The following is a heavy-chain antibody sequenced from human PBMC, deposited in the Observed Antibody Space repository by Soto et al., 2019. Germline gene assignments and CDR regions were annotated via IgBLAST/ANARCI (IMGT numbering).Heavy chain of an antibody. D-gene: IGHD2-2*01. CDR2: TYYRSKWYY. V-gene: IGHV6-1*01. J-gene: IGHJ3*02. CDR1: GDSVSTNSGA. CDR3: ARDGCSPTTCYGGRMNAFDI. Sequence: QVQLQQSGPGLVKPSQTLSLTCVISGDSVSTNSGAWNWIRQSPSRGLEWLGRTYYRSKWYYQYAASVKSRIIINPDTSKNQISLQLNSVTPEDTALYYCARDGCSPTTCYGGRMNAFDIWGQGTVVTVSS.